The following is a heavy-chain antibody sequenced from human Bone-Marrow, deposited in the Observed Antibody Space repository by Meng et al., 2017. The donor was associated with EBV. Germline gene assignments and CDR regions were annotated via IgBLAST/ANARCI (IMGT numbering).Heavy chain of an antibody. J-gene: IGHJ4*02. CDR1: GGPFRNYA. Sequence: QVQLVESAAEVKKPGSSVTVSCKTSGGPFRNYAISWVRQSPGQGLEWLGGFLPTLGAPNYAQKFHGRVTITADESTSTHYMDMSSLRSEDTAVYYCASESGRGYTPDYWGQGTLVTVSS. CDR2: FLPTLGAP. V-gene: IGHV1-69*01. D-gene: IGHD3-10*01. CDR3: ASESGRGYTPDY.